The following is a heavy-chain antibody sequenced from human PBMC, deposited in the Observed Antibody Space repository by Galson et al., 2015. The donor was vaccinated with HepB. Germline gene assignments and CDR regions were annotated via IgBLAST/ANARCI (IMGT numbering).Heavy chain of an antibody. CDR1: GGTFSSYV. V-gene: IGHV1-69*06. D-gene: IGHD3-16*01. J-gene: IGHJ2*01. CDR3: ATPPVGMLIPVWYFDL. CDR2: IIPIFGTA. Sequence: SVKVSCKASGGTFSSYVISWVRQAPGQGLEWMGGIIPIFGTANYAQKFQGRVTITADKSTSTAYMELSSLRSEDTAVYYCATPPVGMLIPVWYFDLWGRGTLVTVSS.